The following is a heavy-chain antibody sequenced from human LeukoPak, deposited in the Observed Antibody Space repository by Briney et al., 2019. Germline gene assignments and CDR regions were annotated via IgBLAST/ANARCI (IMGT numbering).Heavy chain of an antibody. CDR3: ARDGIVGATRAFDY. Sequence: GGSLRLXCAASGFTFSSYSMKWVRQAPGKGLEWVSSISSSSSYIYYAYSVKGRFTISRDNAKNTLYLQMNSLRAEDTAVYYCARDGIVGATRAFDYWGQGTLVTVSS. D-gene: IGHD1-26*01. CDR2: ISSSSSYI. V-gene: IGHV3-21*01. J-gene: IGHJ4*02. CDR1: GFTFSSYS.